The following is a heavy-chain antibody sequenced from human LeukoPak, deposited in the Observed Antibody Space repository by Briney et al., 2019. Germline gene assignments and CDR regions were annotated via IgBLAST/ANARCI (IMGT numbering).Heavy chain of an antibody. CDR2: ISSSRSYI. V-gene: IGHV3-21*01. CDR3: ARGDYVGVNFDY. CDR1: GFTFSSYS. Sequence: PGGSLRLSCAASGFTFSSYSMNWVRQAPGKGLEWVSSISSSRSYIYYADSVKGRFTISRDNAKNSLYLQMNSLRVEDTAVYYCARGDYVGVNFDYWGQGTLVTVSS. D-gene: IGHD4-17*01. J-gene: IGHJ4*02.